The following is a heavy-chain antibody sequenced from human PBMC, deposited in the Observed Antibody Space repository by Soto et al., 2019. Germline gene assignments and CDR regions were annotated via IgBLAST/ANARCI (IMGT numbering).Heavy chain of an antibody. CDR1: GFTSSSYG. CDR3: ASSHPIWYYYGMDV. J-gene: IGHJ6*02. CDR2: ISYDGSNK. Sequence: QVQLVESGGGVVQPGRSLRLSCAASGFTSSSYGMHWVRQAPGKGLEWVAVISYDGSNKYYADSVKGRFTISRDNSKNTLYLQMNSLRAEDTAVYYCASSHPIWYYYGMDVWGQGTTVTVSS. V-gene: IGHV3-30*03. D-gene: IGHD3-16*01.